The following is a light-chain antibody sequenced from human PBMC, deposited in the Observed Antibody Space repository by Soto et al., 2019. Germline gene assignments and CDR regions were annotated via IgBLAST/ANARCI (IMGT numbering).Light chain of an antibody. CDR3: QQYGSSSWT. J-gene: IGKJ1*01. V-gene: IGKV3-20*01. Sequence: EIVLTQSPGTLSLSPGERATLSCRTSQSLSSNYLAWYQQKAGQAPRLLMYGAASRATGIPDRFSGSGSGTDFTLTISRLEPEDFAGYYCQQYGSSSWTFGQGTKVEIK. CDR1: QSLSSNY. CDR2: GAA.